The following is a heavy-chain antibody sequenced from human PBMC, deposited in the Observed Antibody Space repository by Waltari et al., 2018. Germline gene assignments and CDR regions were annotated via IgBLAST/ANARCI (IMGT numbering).Heavy chain of an antibody. CDR1: GYTFTGYY. J-gene: IGHJ4*02. D-gene: IGHD6-19*01. Sequence: QVQLVQSGAEVKKPGASVKVSCKASGYTFTGYYMPWVRQAPGQGLEWIGGINPNSGGTNYAQKFQGRVTMTRDTSISTAYMELGRLRSDDTAVYYCARSPRVIAVAGTRGAFDYWGQGTLVTVSS. V-gene: IGHV1-2*02. CDR2: INPNSGGT. CDR3: ARSPRVIAVAGTRGAFDY.